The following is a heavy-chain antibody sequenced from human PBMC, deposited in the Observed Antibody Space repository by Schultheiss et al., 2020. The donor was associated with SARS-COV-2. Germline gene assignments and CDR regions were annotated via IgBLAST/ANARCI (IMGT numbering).Heavy chain of an antibody. V-gene: IGHV3-23*01. CDR2: LSRNGDTA. D-gene: IGHD2-15*01. CDR3: ARVDASDLYGMDV. Sequence: GESLKISCAASGFSFSSYAMSWVRQAPGKGLECVSSLSRNGDTAFYADSVKGRFTISRDNSKNTLYLQMNSLRAEDTAVYYCARVDASDLYGMDVWGQGTTVTVSS. CDR1: GFSFSSYA. J-gene: IGHJ6*02.